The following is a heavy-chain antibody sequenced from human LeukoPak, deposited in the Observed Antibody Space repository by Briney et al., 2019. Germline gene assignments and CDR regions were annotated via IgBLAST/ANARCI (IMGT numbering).Heavy chain of an antibody. V-gene: IGHV4-4*07. J-gene: IGHJ4*02. D-gene: IGHD3-3*01. CDR1: AGSISSYY. CDR3: ARDGFRFLELYYFDY. Sequence: PSETLSLTCTVSAGSISSYYWSWIRQPAGKGLEWIGRIYTSGSTNYSHAHKSRVTMSVDTSKNQFALKLSSVVAADTAVYYCARDGFRFLELYYFDYWGQGTLVTVSS. CDR2: IYTSGST.